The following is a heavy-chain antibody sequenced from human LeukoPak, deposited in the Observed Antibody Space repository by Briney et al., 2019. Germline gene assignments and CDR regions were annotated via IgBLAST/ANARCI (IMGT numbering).Heavy chain of an antibody. CDR1: GFTFSSYA. Sequence: GGSLRLSCAASGFTFSSYAMSWVRQAPGKGLEWVSAISGSGSSTYYADSVKGRFAISRDNSRNTLYLQMNSLRAEDTAVYYCAKGVSSSGWYEVPFDYWGQGTLVTVSS. J-gene: IGHJ4*02. D-gene: IGHD6-19*01. CDR3: AKGVSSSGWYEVPFDY. V-gene: IGHV3-23*01. CDR2: ISGSGSST.